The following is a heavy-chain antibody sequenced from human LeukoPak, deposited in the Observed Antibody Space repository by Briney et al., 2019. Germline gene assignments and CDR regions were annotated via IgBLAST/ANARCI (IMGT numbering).Heavy chain of an antibody. CDR3: ARPLRAMARQWLGPFDY. CDR1: GFTFSSYA. D-gene: IGHD6-19*01. V-gene: IGHV3-30-3*01. Sequence: GRSLRLSCAASGFTFSSYATHWVRQAPGKGLEWVAVISYDGSNEYYADSVKGRFTISRDNSKNTLYLQMNSLRAEDTAVYYCARPLRAMARQWLGPFDYWGQGTLVTVSS. J-gene: IGHJ4*02. CDR2: ISYDGSNE.